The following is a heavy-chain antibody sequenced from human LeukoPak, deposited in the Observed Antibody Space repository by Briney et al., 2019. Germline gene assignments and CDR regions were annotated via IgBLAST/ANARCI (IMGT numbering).Heavy chain of an antibody. CDR1: GFTFSNYW. J-gene: IGHJ4*02. Sequence: GGSLRLSCAASGFTFSNYWMTWVRQAPGKGLEWVANIKQDGSEKYCVDSVKGRFTISRDNAKNSLYLQMNSLRAEDTAVYYCARLRYSDYWGQGTLVTVSS. CDR2: IKQDGSEK. D-gene: IGHD1-14*01. CDR3: ARLRYSDY. V-gene: IGHV3-7*01.